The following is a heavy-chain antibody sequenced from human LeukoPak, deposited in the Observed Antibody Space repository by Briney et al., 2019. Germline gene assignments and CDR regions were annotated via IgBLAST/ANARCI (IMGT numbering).Heavy chain of an antibody. CDR3: ARETLLDW. D-gene: IGHD3-10*01. V-gene: IGHV3-21*01. J-gene: IGHJ4*02. Sequence: GGSLRPSCAASGFTFSNYNMNWVRQAPGKGLEWVSSISSSSSYIYYADSVKGRFTISRDNAKNSLYLQMNSLRAEDTAVYYCARETLLDWWGQGTLVTVSS. CDR2: ISSSSSYI. CDR1: GFTFSNYN.